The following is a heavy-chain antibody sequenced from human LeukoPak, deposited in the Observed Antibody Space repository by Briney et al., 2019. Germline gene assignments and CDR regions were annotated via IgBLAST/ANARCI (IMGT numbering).Heavy chain of an antibody. J-gene: IGHJ5*02. V-gene: IGHV1-24*01. CDR1: GYTLTELS. CDR3: ARGVWGSGSPFDP. D-gene: IGHD3-10*01. CDR2: FDPEDGET. Sequence: GASVKVSCKVSGYTLTELSMHWVRQAPGKGLEWMGGFDPEDGETIYAQKFQGRVTMTRNTSISTAYMELSSLRSEDTAVYYCARGVWGSGSPFDPWGQGTLVTVSS.